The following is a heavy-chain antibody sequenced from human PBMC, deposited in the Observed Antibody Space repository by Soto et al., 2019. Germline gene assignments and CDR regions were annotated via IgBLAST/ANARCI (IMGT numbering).Heavy chain of an antibody. Sequence: QVQLVQSGAEVTKPGASVKVSCKASGYTFTGYYMHWVRQAPGQGLAGVVGINPNSGGTNYAQKFQGRVTMPRDTSISTAYMELSRLRSDDTAVDYCARQAGRYSGSLPSYWGQGTLVTVSS. CDR2: INPNSGGT. CDR1: GYTFTGYY. J-gene: IGHJ4*02. D-gene: IGHD1-26*01. V-gene: IGHV1-2*02. CDR3: ARQAGRYSGSLPSY.